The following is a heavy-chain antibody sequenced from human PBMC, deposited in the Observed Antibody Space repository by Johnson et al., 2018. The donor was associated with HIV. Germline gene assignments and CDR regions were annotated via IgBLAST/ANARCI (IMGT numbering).Heavy chain of an antibody. CDR2: MPYDGNNK. V-gene: IGHV3-30-3*01. CDR3: AKGYSSTWHDAFNI. Sequence: QEQLVESGGGVVQPGRSLRLSCAASGFTFSSYVIHWVRQAPGKGLEWVAVMPYDGNNKYYAASVKGRFTISRDNSKNSLYLEMNSLRAEDTALYYCAKGYSSTWHDAFNIWGQGTMVTVSS. CDR1: GFTFSSYV. J-gene: IGHJ3*02. D-gene: IGHD6-13*01.